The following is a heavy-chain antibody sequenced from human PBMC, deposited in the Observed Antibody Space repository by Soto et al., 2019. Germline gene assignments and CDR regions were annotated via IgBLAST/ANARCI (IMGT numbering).Heavy chain of an antibody. Sequence: PSETLSLTCTVSGVSIYSSYYWGWIRQPPGKGLEWIGSIYDRGTTYYNPSLKSRVTISVDTSKNQLSLKLNSVTAADTAVYYCARPSYCTNGVCLFDPWGQGTLVTVSS. CDR3: ARPSYCTNGVCLFDP. V-gene: IGHV4-39*01. CDR1: GVSIYSSYY. J-gene: IGHJ5*02. D-gene: IGHD2-8*01. CDR2: IYDRGTT.